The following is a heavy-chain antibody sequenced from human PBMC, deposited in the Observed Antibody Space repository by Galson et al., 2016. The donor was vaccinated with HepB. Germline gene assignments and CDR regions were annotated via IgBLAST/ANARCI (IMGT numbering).Heavy chain of an antibody. CDR3: ARAPLGSGWYQEDY. CDR1: GDSITNFY. Sequence: ETLSLTCTVSGDSITNFYWSWIRQPPGKGLDWIGYIYYSGSTSYNPSPKRRVAMSLDTSKHQFSLKLSSVTAADTAVYYCARAPLGSGWYQEDYWGQGILVTVSS. CDR2: IYYSGST. J-gene: IGHJ4*02. V-gene: IGHV4-59*01. D-gene: IGHD6-19*01.